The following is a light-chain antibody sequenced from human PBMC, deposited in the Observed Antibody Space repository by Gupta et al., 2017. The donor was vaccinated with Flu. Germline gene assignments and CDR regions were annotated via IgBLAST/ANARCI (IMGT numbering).Light chain of an antibody. CDR3: SSYTNSFTYVL. J-gene: IGLJ2*01. CDR2: EVS. V-gene: IGLV2-14*01. Sequence: SSDVGGYKYVSWYQQHPGKAPKLMIYEVSNRPSGVSNRFSGSKSGNTASLTISGLQAEDEADYYCSSYTNSFTYVLFGGGTKLTVL. CDR1: SSDVGGYKY.